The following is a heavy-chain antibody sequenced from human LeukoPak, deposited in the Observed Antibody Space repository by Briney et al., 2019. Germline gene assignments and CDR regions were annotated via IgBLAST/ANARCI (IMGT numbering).Heavy chain of an antibody. V-gene: IGHV1-2*02. Sequence: ASVKVSCKASGYTFTGYYMHWVRQAPGQELEWMGWINPNSGGTNYAQKFQGRVTMTRDTSISTAYMELSRLRSDDTAVYYCARDYYDSSGYRDYWGQGTLVTVSS. CDR3: ARDYYDSSGYRDY. J-gene: IGHJ4*02. D-gene: IGHD3-22*01. CDR1: GYTFTGYY. CDR2: INPNSGGT.